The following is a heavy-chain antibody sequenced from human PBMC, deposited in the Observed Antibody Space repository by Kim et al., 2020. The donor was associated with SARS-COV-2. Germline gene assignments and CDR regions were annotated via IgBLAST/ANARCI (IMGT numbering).Heavy chain of an antibody. CDR1: GGTFSSYA. V-gene: IGHV1-69*13. J-gene: IGHJ3*02. Sequence: SVRVSCKASGGTFSSYAISWVRQAPGQGLEWMGGIIPIFGTANYAQKFQGRVTITADESTSTAYMELSSLRSEDTAVYYCAREGSGGDADAFDIWGQGTMVTVSS. CDR3: AREGSGGDADAFDI. D-gene: IGHD2-21*02. CDR2: IIPIFGTA.